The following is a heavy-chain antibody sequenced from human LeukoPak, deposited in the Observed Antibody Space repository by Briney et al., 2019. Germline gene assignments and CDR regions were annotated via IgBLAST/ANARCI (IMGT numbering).Heavy chain of an antibody. D-gene: IGHD5-12*01. V-gene: IGHV4-4*07. CDR3: ARATSSYFYYMDV. CDR2: IYTSGST. CDR1: GDSISSYY. J-gene: IGHJ6*03. Sequence: SETLSLTCTVSGDSISSYYWSWIRQPAEKGLEWIGRIYTSGSTYYNPSLKSRVTISADTSKNQFSLNVSSVTAADTAVYYCARATSSYFYYMDVWGKGTTVTISS.